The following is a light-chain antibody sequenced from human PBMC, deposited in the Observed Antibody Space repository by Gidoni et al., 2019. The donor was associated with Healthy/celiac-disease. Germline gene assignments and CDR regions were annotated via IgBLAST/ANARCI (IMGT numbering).Light chain of an antibody. CDR3: QKYYSTPT. V-gene: IGKV4-1*01. CDR1: QSVLYSSNNKNY. CDR2: WAS. Sequence: DIVMTQSPDSLAVSLGERATINCKSSQSVLYSSNNKNYLAWYQQKPGQPPKLLIYWASTREAGVPDRCSGSGSGTDFTLTISSLQAEDVAVYYCQKYYSTPTFGGGTKVEIK. J-gene: IGKJ4*01.